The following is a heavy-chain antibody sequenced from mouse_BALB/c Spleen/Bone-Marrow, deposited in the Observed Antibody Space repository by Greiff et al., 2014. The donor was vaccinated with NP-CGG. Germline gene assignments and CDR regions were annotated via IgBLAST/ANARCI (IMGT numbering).Heavy chain of an antibody. CDR1: GFSLTGYG. V-gene: IGHV2-6-7*01. J-gene: IGHJ3*01. CDR2: IWGDGSI. Sequence: VKLVESGPGLVAPSQSLSITCTVSGFSLTGYGVNWVRQPPGKGLEWLGIIWGDGSIDYNSALKSRLSISKDNSKSQVFLKMNSLQTDDTARYYCARAPNWDGGAWFAYWGQGTLVTVSA. CDR3: ARAPNWDGGAWFAY. D-gene: IGHD4-1*01.